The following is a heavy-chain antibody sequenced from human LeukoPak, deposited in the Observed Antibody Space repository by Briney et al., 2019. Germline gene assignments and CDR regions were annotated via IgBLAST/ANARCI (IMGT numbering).Heavy chain of an antibody. CDR2: INPSGGST. V-gene: IGHV1-46*01. D-gene: IGHD2-15*01. J-gene: IGHJ4*02. Sequence: ASVKVSCKASGYTFTSYYMHWVRQAPGQGLEWMGIINPSGGSTSYAQKFQGRVTMTRDTSTSTVYMELSGLRSEDTAVYYCAIPREDCSGGSCYQDYFDYWGQGTLVTVSS. CDR1: GYTFTSYY. CDR3: AIPREDCSGGSCYQDYFDY.